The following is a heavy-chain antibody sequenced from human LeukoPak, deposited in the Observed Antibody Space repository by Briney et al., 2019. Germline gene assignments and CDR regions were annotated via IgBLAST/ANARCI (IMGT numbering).Heavy chain of an antibody. CDR3: AKAGPGRGYDILTGYSGLDY. CDR2: IRYDGSNK. CDR1: GFTFSSYG. D-gene: IGHD3-9*01. Sequence: GGSLRLSCAASGFTFSSYGMHWVRQAPGKGLEWVAFIRYDGSNKYYADSVKGRFTISRDNFKNTLYLQMNSLRAEDTAVYYCAKAGPGRGYDILTGYSGLDYWGQGTLVTVSS. J-gene: IGHJ4*02. V-gene: IGHV3-30*02.